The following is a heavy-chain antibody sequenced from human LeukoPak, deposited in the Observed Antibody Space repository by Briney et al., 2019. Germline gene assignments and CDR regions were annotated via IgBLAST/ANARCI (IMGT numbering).Heavy chain of an antibody. J-gene: IGHJ4*02. CDR1: GFTFSSYW. CDR2: IKQDGSEK. D-gene: IGHD3-3*01. CDR3: AREYYDFWSGYYNDY. Sequence: GGSLRLSCAASGFTFSSYWMSWDRQAPGKGLEWVANIKQDGSEKYYVDSVKGRFTISRDNAKNSLYLQMNSLRAEDTAVYYCAREYYDFWSGYYNDYWGQGTLVTVSP. V-gene: IGHV3-7*01.